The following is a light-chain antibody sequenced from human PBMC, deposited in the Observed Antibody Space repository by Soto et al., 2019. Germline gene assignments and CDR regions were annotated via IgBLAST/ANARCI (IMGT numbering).Light chain of an antibody. Sequence: EILLTQSPATLSLSPGERPTLSCRASQTVSSYLAWYQQRPGQAPRLLIYDTSNRATGIPARLSASGSGTDFTLPIRNLEPDDFVVYYCQQGSHWPTFGQGTKVDIK. CDR2: DTS. V-gene: IGKV3-11*01. J-gene: IGKJ1*01. CDR3: QQGSHWPT. CDR1: QTVSSY.